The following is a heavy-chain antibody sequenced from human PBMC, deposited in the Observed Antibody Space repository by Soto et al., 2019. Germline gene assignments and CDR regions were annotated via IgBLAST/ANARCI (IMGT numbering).Heavy chain of an antibody. J-gene: IGHJ6*03. CDR1: GYTFTSYA. V-gene: IGHV1-3*01. CDR3: ARTVVPAAESYYYHYMDV. Sequence: ASVKVSCKASGYTFTSYAMHWVRQAPGQRLEWMGWINAGNGNTKYSQKFQGRVTITRDTSASTAYMELSSLRSEDTAVYYCARTVVPAAESYYYHYMDVWGKGTTVTVSS. D-gene: IGHD2-2*01. CDR2: INAGNGNT.